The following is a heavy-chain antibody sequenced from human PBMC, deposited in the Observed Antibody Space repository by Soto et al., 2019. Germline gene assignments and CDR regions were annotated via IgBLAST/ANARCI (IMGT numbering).Heavy chain of an antibody. CDR1: GGSISSYY. CDR3: ARDRPSSGYGYYYYGMDV. Sequence: SETLSLTCTVSGGSISSYYWSWIRQPPGKGLEWIGYIYYSGSTNYNPSLKSRVTISVDTSKNQFSLKLSSVTAADTAVYYCARDRPSSGYGYYYYGMDVWGQGTTVTVSS. D-gene: IGHD3-10*01. J-gene: IGHJ6*02. V-gene: IGHV4-59*01. CDR2: IYYSGST.